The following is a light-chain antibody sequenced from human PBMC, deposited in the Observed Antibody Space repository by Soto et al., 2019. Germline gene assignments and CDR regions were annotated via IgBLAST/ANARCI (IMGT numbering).Light chain of an antibody. CDR2: DVS. J-gene: IGLJ2*01. CDR1: TSDVGSYNY. Sequence: QSALTQPASVSGAPGQSITISCTGTTSDVGSYNYVSWYQQYPGKAPKLMIYDVSNRPSGVSYRFSGSKSGNTASLTISGLQAEDYAGYYCSSYPTRGTHVVFGGGTKLTVL. V-gene: IGLV2-14*01. CDR3: SSYPTRGTHVV.